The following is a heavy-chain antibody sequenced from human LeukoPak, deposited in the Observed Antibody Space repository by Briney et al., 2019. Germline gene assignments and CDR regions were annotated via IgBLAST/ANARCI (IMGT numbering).Heavy chain of an antibody. CDR3: ATLVDGSGSYYYFDAFDI. Sequence: GASVKVSCKVSGYTLTELSMHWVRQAPGKGLEWMGGFDPEDGETIYAQKFQGRVTMTEDTSTDTAYTELSSLRSEDTAVYYCATLVDGSGSYYYFDAFDIWGQGTMVTVSS. J-gene: IGHJ3*02. V-gene: IGHV1-24*01. D-gene: IGHD3-10*01. CDR1: GYTLTELS. CDR2: FDPEDGET.